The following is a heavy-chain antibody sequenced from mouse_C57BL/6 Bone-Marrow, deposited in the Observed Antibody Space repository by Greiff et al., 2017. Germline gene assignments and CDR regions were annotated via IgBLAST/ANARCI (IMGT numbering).Heavy chain of an antibody. CDR3: ARPTIVDWYFDV. J-gene: IGHJ1*03. CDR2: IYPRSGNT. CDR1: GYTFTSYG. Sequence: QVQLQQSGAELARPGASVKLSCKASGYTFTSYGISWVKQRTGQGLEWIGEIYPRSGNTYYNEKFKSKATLTADKSSSTAYMELRSLTSEDSAVYFCARPTIVDWYFDVWGTGTTVTVSS. D-gene: IGHD2-12*01. V-gene: IGHV1-81*01.